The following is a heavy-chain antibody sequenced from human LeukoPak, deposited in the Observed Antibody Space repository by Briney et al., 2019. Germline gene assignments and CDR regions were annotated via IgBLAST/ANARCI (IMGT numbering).Heavy chain of an antibody. CDR1: GGTFSSYA. Sequence: SVKVSCKASGGTFSSYAISWVRQAPGQGLEWMGGIIPIFGTANYAQKFQGRVTITTDESTSTAYMELSSLRSEDTAVYYCARGVYYYDTSGYHNFDYWGQGTLVTVSS. CDR3: ARGVYYYDTSGYHNFDY. V-gene: IGHV1-69*05. D-gene: IGHD3-22*01. J-gene: IGHJ4*02. CDR2: IIPIFGTA.